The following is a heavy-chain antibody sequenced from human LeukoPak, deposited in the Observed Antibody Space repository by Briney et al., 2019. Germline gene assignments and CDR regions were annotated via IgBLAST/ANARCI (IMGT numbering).Heavy chain of an antibody. D-gene: IGHD2-2*01. CDR1: GYGFTSYW. Sequence: GESLKISCKGSGYGFTSYWISWGRQMPGKGREWMGRIDPSDSYTNYSPSFQGHVTISADKSISTAYLQWSSLKASDTAMYYCARLVVPAAKAGDYWGQGTLVTVSS. J-gene: IGHJ4*02. CDR3: ARLVVPAAKAGDY. V-gene: IGHV5-10-1*01. CDR2: IDPSDSYT.